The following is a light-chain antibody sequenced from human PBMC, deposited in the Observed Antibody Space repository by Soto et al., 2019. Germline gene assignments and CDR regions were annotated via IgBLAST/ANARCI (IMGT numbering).Light chain of an antibody. CDR3: SSYTSSSTRSHVV. V-gene: IGLV2-14*01. CDR2: DVS. J-gene: IGLJ2*01. CDR1: SSDVGGYNY. Sequence: QSALTQPASVSGSPGQSITISCTGTSSDVGGYNYVSWYQQHPGKAPKLMIYDVSNRPSGVSNRFSGSKSGNTASLTISGLQAEDEADYYCSSYTSSSTRSHVVFGGLTKLTVL.